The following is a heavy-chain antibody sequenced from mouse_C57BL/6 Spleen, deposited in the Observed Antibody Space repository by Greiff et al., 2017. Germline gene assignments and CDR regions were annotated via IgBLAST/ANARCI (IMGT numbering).Heavy chain of an antibody. CDR2: IYPGDGDT. J-gene: IGHJ1*03. Sequence: VQLQQSGPELVKPGASVKISCKASGYAFSSSWMNWVKQRPGKGLEWIGRIYPGDGDTNYNGKFKGKATLTADKSSSTAYMQLSSLTSEDSAVYFCARFFITTVVEGYFDVWGTGTTFTVSS. CDR1: GYAFSSSW. CDR3: ARFFITTVVEGYFDV. D-gene: IGHD1-1*01. V-gene: IGHV1-82*01.